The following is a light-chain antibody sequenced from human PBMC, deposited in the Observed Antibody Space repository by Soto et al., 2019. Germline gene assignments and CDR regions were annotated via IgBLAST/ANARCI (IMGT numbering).Light chain of an antibody. J-gene: IGKJ2*01. V-gene: IGKV3-15*01. CDR3: QQYSTWPPNT. Sequence: EIVMTQSPATLSVSPGEGATLSCMAGQNVINNLAWYQQKPGQAPRLLIYGASTRATGIPARFSGSGSGTEFTLSISSLQSEDFAVYYCQQYSTWPPNTFGQGTKVDIK. CDR2: GAS. CDR1: QNVINN.